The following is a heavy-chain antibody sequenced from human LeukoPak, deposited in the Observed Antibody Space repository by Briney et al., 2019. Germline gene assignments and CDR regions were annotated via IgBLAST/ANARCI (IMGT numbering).Heavy chain of an antibody. D-gene: IGHD3-10*01. CDR3: ARAFARYYNGQAYYYYYYMDV. J-gene: IGHJ6*03. Sequence: GASVKVSCKASGYTFTSYAMHWVRQAPGQRLEWMGWINAGNGNTKYSQEFQGRVTITRDTSASTAYMELSSLRSEDMAVYYCARAFARYYNGQAYYYYYYMDVWGKGTTVTVSS. V-gene: IGHV1-3*03. CDR1: GYTFTSYA. CDR2: INAGNGNT.